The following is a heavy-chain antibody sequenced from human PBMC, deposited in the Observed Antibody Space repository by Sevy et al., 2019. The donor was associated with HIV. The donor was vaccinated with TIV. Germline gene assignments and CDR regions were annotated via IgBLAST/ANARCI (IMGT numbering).Heavy chain of an antibody. D-gene: IGHD1-1*01. CDR3: ARGYNWNDVDY. Sequence: ASVKVSCKASGYTFTGYYMHWVRQAPGQGLEWMGWINPKSGGTNYAQKFQGRVTMTRDTSISTAYMELGRLRSDDTAVYYCARGYNWNDVDYWGQGTLVTVSS. CDR1: GYTFTGYY. J-gene: IGHJ4*02. V-gene: IGHV1-2*02. CDR2: INPKSGGT.